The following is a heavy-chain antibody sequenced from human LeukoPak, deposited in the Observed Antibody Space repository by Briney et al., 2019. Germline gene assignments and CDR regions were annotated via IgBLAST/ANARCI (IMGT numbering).Heavy chain of an antibody. J-gene: IGHJ4*02. CDR2: INHSGST. CDR3: ARVAGYCSGGSCYRTRPFDY. D-gene: IGHD2-15*01. V-gene: IGHV4-34*01. Sequence: KTLETLSLTCAVYGGSFSGYYWSWIRQPPGKGLEWIGEINHSGSTNYNPSLKSRVTISVDTSKNQFSLKLSSVTAADTAVYYCARVAGYCSGGSCYRTRPFDYWGQGTLVTVSS. CDR1: GGSFSGYY.